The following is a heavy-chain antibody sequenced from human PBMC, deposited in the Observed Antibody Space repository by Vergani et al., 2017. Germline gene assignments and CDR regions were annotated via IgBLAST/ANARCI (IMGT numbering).Heavy chain of an antibody. J-gene: IGHJ4*02. Sequence: QVQLVQSGAELKKPGASVRVSCKASGFIFTDYYIHWMRQAPGQGLEWIGWINPNGDATRYAQNFRGRVTLTRDTSSTTAYMDLASLTSDDTAIYYCARDHQGPTTLDYWGQGSLGTVSS. CDR1: GFIFTDYY. V-gene: IGHV1-2*02. CDR2: INPNGDAT. D-gene: IGHD1-26*01. CDR3: ARDHQGPTTLDY.